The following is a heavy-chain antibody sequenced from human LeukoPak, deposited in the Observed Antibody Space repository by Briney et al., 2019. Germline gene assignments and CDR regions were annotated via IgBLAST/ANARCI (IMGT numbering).Heavy chain of an antibody. Sequence: GGSLRLSCVASGLTFSTNSMPWVRQPQGKGLFWVSGISAGGGSTYYADSVKGRFTISRDNSRNTLYLQMNSLRAEDTAVYYCAKDAAGPEYWGQGTLVTVSS. CDR2: ISAGGGST. CDR1: GLTFSTNS. CDR3: AKDAAGPEY. V-gene: IGHV3-23*01. J-gene: IGHJ4*02. D-gene: IGHD6-13*01.